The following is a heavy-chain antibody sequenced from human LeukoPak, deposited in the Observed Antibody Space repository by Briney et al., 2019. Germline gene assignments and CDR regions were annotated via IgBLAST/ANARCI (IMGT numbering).Heavy chain of an antibody. Sequence: ASVKVSCKASGYTFTGYHMHWLGQAPGQGREWMGWINPNSGGTNYAQKFQGRVTMTRDTSISTAYMELSRLRSDDTAVYYCARDDYCHKFDSCGQGTLVIVSS. D-gene: IGHD4-11*01. CDR2: INPNSGGT. V-gene: IGHV1-2*02. J-gene: IGHJ4*02. CDR1: GYTFTGYH. CDR3: ARDDYCHKFDS.